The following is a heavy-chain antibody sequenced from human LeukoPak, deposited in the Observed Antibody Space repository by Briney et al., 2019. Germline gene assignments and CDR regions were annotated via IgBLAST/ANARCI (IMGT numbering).Heavy chain of an antibody. CDR3: ARLAKTRNWFDP. V-gene: IGHV4-59*01. CDR2: IYYSGSTNYNPSL. Sequence: SETLSLTCTVSGGSISSYYWSWIRQPPGKGLEWIGYIYYSGSTNYNPSLNYNPSLKSRVTISVDTSKNQFSLKLSSVTAADTAVYYCARLAKTRNWFDPWGQGTLVTVSS. CDR1: GGSISSYY. J-gene: IGHJ5*02.